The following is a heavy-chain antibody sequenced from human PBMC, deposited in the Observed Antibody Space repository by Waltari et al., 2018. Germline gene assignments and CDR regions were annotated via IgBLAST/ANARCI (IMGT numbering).Heavy chain of an antibody. Sequence: QLQLQESGPGLVKPSETLSLTCTVSGGSISSSSYYWGWIRQPPGKGLEWIGSIYYSGSTYSNPSLKSRVTISVDTSKNQFSLKLSSVTAADTAVYYCARDKDPGRGDYWGQGTLVTVSS. J-gene: IGHJ4*02. CDR1: GGSISSSSYY. V-gene: IGHV4-39*07. CDR2: IYYSGST. CDR3: ARDKDPGRGDY.